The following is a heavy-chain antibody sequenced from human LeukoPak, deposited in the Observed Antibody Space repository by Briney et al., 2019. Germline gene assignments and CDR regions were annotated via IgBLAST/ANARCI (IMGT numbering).Heavy chain of an antibody. Sequence: SETLSLTCTVSGGSISSSSYYWGWIRQPPGKGLEWIGSIYYSGSTYYNPSLKSRVTISVDTSKNQFSLKLSSVTAADTAVYYCARANGYSGPASAFDIWGQGTMVTVSS. J-gene: IGHJ3*02. CDR1: GGSISSSSYY. CDR3: ARANGYSGPASAFDI. CDR2: IYYSGST. V-gene: IGHV4-39*07. D-gene: IGHD5-12*01.